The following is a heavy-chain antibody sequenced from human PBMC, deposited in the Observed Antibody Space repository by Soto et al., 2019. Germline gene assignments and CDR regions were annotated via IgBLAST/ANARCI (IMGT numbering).Heavy chain of an antibody. D-gene: IGHD5-18*01. J-gene: IGHJ4*02. CDR2: MNPNSGNT. Sequence: ASVKVSCKASGYTFTSYDINWVRHATGQGLEWMGWMNPNSGNTGYAQKFQGRVTMTRNTSISTAYMELSSLRSEDTAVYYCARGRRYSYGSFFDYWGQGTLVTVSS. CDR3: ARGRRYSYGSFFDY. CDR1: GYTFTSYD. V-gene: IGHV1-8*01.